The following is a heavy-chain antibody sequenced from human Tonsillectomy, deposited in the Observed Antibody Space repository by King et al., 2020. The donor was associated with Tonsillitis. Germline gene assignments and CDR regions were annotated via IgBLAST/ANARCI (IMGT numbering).Heavy chain of an antibody. D-gene: IGHD3-22*01. V-gene: IGHV4-39*01. CDR3: ARPKYYDSSGYSAFDI. CDR2: IYYSGST. J-gene: IGHJ3*02. CDR1: GGSISSSSYY. Sequence: QLQESGPGLVKPSETLSLTCTVVGGSISSSSYYWGWIRQPPGKGLEWIGSIYYSGSTYYNPSLKSRVTISVDTSKIQFSLKLSSVTAADTAVYYCARPKYYDSSGYSAFDIWGQGTMVTVSS.